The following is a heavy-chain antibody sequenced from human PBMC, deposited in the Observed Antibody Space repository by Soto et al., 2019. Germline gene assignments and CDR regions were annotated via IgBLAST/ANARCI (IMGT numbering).Heavy chain of an antibody. D-gene: IGHD2-15*01. Sequence: QVQLVQSGAEVKKPGSSVTGSCKASGGTFRNLAINWVRQAPGQGLEWMCGFIPIIGGGINAQKFQGRVTITSDESTSTAYMELSSLKSEDTAMYFCARRSVSHSNAFDFWGQGTMVTVAS. CDR3: ARRSVSHSNAFDF. J-gene: IGHJ3*01. CDR2: FIPIIGGG. V-gene: IGHV1-69*01. CDR1: GGTFRNLA.